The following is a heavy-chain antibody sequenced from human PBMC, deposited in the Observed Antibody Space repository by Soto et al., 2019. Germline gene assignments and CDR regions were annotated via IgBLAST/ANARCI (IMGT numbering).Heavy chain of an antibody. CDR3: ARQGVIPVYDFWSGYPYYFDY. Sequence: PSETLSLTCTVSGGSISSSSYYWGWIRQPPGKGLEWIGSIYYSGSTYYNPSLKSRVTISVDTSKNQFSLKLSSVTAADTAVYYCARQGVIPVYDFWSGYPYYFDYWGQGTLVTVSS. CDR1: GGSISSSSYY. V-gene: IGHV4-39*01. J-gene: IGHJ4*02. D-gene: IGHD3-3*01. CDR2: IYYSGST.